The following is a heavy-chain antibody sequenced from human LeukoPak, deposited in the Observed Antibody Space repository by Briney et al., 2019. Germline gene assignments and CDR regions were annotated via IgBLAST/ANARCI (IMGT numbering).Heavy chain of an antibody. V-gene: IGHV4-39*01. CDR3: ARKFGGVIVN. Sequence: SETLSLTCTVSGGSISSSSYYWGWIRQPPGKGLEWIGSIYYSGSTYYNPSLKSRVTISVDTSKNQFSLKLSSVTAADTAVYYCARKFGGVIVNGGQGTLVTVSP. CDR1: GGSISSSSYY. CDR2: IYYSGST. D-gene: IGHD3-16*02. J-gene: IGHJ4*02.